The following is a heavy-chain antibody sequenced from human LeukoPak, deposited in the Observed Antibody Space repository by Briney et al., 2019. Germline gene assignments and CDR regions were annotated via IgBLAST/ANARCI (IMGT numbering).Heavy chain of an antibody. CDR3: AKDRSGWPGG. J-gene: IGHJ4*02. CDR1: GFTFSSYA. V-gene: IGHV3-23*01. Sequence: GGSLRLSCAASGFTFSSYAMSWVRQAPGKGLEWVSAITGSGGGTYYADSVKGRFTISRDNSKNTLFLQMNSLRAEDTAVYYCAKDRSGWPGGGGQGTLVTVSS. CDR2: ITGSGGGT. D-gene: IGHD6-19*01.